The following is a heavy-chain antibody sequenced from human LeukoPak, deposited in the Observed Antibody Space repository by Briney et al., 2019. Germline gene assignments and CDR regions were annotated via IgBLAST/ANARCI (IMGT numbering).Heavy chain of an antibody. V-gene: IGHV3-53*01. CDR2: IYSDGST. Sequence: GGSLRLSCAASGFIVSGDFMSWVRQAPGKGLEWVSVIYSDGSTYYADSVKGRFTISRDNSKNTLDLQMSGLRAEDTAVYYCARERGRGRDSPWFDYWGQGTLVTVSS. CDR3: ARERGRGRDSPWFDY. J-gene: IGHJ4*02. CDR1: GFIVSGDF. D-gene: IGHD1-26*01.